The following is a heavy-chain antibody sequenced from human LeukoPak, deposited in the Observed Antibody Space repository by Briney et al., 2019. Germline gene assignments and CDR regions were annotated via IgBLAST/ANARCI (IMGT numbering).Heavy chain of an antibody. V-gene: IGHV3-53*01. CDR2: IYSGGST. D-gene: IGHD1-20*01. Sequence: GGSLRLSCAASGFTVSSKYMSWVRQAPGKGLEWVSVIYSGGSTYYADSVKGRFTISRDNSKNTLYLQMNSLRAEGTAVYYCAREGITGTTSPYFDYWGQGTLVTVSS. CDR1: GFTVSSKY. J-gene: IGHJ4*02. CDR3: AREGITGTTSPYFDY.